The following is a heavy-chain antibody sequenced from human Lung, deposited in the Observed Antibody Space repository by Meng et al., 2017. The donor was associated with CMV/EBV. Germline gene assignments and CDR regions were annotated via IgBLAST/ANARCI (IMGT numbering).Heavy chain of an antibody. CDR2: IHSSGST. J-gene: IGHJ5*02. V-gene: IGHV4-31*03. D-gene: IGHD3-10*01. CDR1: GGSISRGGYY. Sequence: HVRLQESGHGLVKPSQTLSLTCTCSGGSISRGGYYWSWIRQHPGKGLEWIGYIHSSGSTYYNPSLRSRLTISVDTSKNQFSLKLSSVTAADTAVYYCARASYGSGSPLGESWFDPWGQGTLVTVSS. CDR3: ARASYGSGSPLGESWFDP.